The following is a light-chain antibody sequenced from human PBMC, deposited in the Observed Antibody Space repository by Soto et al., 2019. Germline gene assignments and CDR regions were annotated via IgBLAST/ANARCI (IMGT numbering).Light chain of an antibody. V-gene: IGKV1-39*01. J-gene: IGKJ1*01. Sequence: DIPMTQSPSSLSASVGDRVTITCRASQSINKYLSWYQQKPGKAPKVLIYDASNLQSGVPSRFSGSGSGTDFTLTISSLQPEDFATYYCQQSYSTRWTFGQGTKVDI. CDR1: QSINKY. CDR3: QQSYSTRWT. CDR2: DAS.